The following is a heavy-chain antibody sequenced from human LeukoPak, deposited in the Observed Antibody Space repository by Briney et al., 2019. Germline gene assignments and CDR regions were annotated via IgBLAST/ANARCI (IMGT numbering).Heavy chain of an antibody. CDR2: ISAYNGNT. D-gene: IGHD3-3*01. J-gene: IGHJ3*02. CDR1: GYTFTSYG. CDR3: ARSPRGIVVVRSGYYRGYAFDI. V-gene: IGHV1-18*01. Sequence: GASVKVSCKASGYTFTSYGISWVRQAPGQGLEWMGWISAYNGNTNYAQKLQGRVTMTTDTSTSTAYMELRSLRSDDTAVYYCARSPRGIVVVRSGYYRGYAFDIWGQGTMVTVSS.